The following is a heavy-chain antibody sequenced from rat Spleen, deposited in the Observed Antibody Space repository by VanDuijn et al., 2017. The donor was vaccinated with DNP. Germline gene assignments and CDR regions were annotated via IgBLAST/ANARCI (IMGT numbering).Heavy chain of an antibody. Sequence: EVQLQESGPGLVKPSQSLSLTCSVTGYSITSAYWGWVRQFPGNQMEWIGHISYRGISTYNPSFKSRISITRDTSKNHFFLHLNSVTTEDTATYYCARWTRYFDYWGQGVMVTVSS. CDR1: GYSITSAY. J-gene: IGHJ2*01. CDR3: ARWTRYFDY. CDR2: ISYRGIS. V-gene: IGHV3-1*01. D-gene: IGHD1-7*01.